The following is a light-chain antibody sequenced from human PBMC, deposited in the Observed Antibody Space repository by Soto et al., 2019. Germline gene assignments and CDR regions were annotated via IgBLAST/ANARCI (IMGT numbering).Light chain of an antibody. V-gene: IGKV3-15*01. CDR3: QQYDNWPPWT. J-gene: IGKJ1*01. CDR2: GAS. CDR1: QSVSSK. Sequence: EVVMTQSPATLSVTPGERATLSCRTSQSVSSKLAWYQQRPGQPPRLLIFGASTRATGIPARFSGSGSGTEFTLTMSSLQSEDFAVYYCQQYDNWPPWTFGQGTKVE.